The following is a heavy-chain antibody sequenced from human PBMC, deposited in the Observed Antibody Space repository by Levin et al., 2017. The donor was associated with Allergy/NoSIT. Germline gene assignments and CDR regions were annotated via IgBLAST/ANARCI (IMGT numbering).Heavy chain of an antibody. CDR2: IKSKTDGGTT. CDR3: TTDLRAGWELPHY. Sequence: PGGSLRLSCAASGFTFSNAWMSWVRQTPGKGLEWVGRIKSKTDGGTTDYAAPVKGRFIISRGDSKHTLYMQMNSLKPEDTAVYFCTTDLRAGWELPHYWGQGTLVTVSS. CDR1: GFTFSNAW. J-gene: IGHJ4*02. V-gene: IGHV3-15*01. D-gene: IGHD1-26*01.